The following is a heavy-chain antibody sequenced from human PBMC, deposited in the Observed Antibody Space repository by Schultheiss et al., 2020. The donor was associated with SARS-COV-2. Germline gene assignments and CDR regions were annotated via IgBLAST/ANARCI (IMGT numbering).Heavy chain of an antibody. D-gene: IGHD4-23*01. CDR2: IYYSGST. CDR1: GGSISSYY. Sequence: SETLSLTCTVSGGSISSYYWSWIRQHPGKGLEWIGYIYYSGSTYYNPSLKSRVTISVDTSKNQFSLKLSSVTAADTAVYYCARGGYGGNDFDYWGQGTLVTVSS. CDR3: ARGGYGGNDFDY. J-gene: IGHJ4*02. V-gene: IGHV4-59*06.